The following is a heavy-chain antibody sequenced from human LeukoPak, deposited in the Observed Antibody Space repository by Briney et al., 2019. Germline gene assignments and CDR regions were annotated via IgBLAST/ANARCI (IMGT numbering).Heavy chain of an antibody. CDR1: GGSISSGGYY. Sequence: SETLSLTCTVSGGSISSGGYYWSWIRQPPGKGLEWIGYIYHSGSTYYNPSLKSRVTISVDRSKNQFSLKLSSVAAADTAVYYCARDNSRGKYAFDIWGQGTMVTVSS. J-gene: IGHJ3*02. CDR2: IYHSGST. V-gene: IGHV4-30-2*01. CDR3: ARDNSRGKYAFDI. D-gene: IGHD4-23*01.